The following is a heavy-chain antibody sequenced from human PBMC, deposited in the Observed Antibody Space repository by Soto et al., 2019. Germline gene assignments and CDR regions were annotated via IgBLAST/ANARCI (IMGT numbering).Heavy chain of an antibody. V-gene: IGHV3-48*02. J-gene: IGHJ5*02. Sequence: EVQLVEAGGGLVQPGGSLRLSCAASGFTFSSYSMNWVRQAPGKGLEWVSYISSSSSTIYYADSVKGRFTISRDNAKNSLYLQMNILRDEDTAVYYCARPLGRSSGWYELNWFDPWGQGTLVTVSS. CDR2: ISSSSSTI. D-gene: IGHD6-19*01. CDR1: GFTFSSYS. CDR3: ARPLGRSSGWYELNWFDP.